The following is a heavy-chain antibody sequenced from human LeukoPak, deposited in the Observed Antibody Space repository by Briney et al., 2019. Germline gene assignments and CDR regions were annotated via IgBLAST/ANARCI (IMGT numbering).Heavy chain of an antibody. CDR1: GFTFSGSA. CDR2: IRSKANSYAT. V-gene: IGHV3-73*01. D-gene: IGHD3-3*01. CDR3: TRGSITIFGAVIGYGMDV. J-gene: IGHJ6*02. Sequence: PGGSLRLSCAASGFTFSGSAMHWVRQASGKGLEWVGRIRSKANSYATAYAATVKGRFTISRDDSKNTAYLQMNSLKTEDTAVYYCTRGSITIFGAVIGYGMDVWGQGTTVTVSS.